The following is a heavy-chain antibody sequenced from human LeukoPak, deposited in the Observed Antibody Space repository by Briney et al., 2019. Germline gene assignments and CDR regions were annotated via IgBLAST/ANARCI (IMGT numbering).Heavy chain of an antibody. CDR3: ARVDRYHYYLDV. Sequence: EASVKVSCKASGGTFSSYSITWVRQAPGQGLEWMGGIMPLFNTANYAQQFQGRVTITTDESTSTAYVELSSLRFEDTAMYYCARVDRYHYYLDVWGKGTTVTVSS. CDR1: GGTFSSYS. J-gene: IGHJ6*03. V-gene: IGHV1-69*05. CDR2: IMPLFNTA.